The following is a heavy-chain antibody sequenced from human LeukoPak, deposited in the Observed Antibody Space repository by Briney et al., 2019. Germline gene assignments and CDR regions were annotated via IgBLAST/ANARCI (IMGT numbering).Heavy chain of an antibody. CDR2: IRSICNTI. CDR1: GLTFSTLS. J-gene: IGHJ4*02. D-gene: IGHD6-19*01. CDR3: ARDVWTGVAVSDY. V-gene: IGHV3-48*04. Sequence: QPGGSLRLSFPASGLTFSTLSMNWVRQAQGKGLEWVSYIRSICNTIYYADSVKGRFTISRDNAKNSLYLQMNSLRADDTAVYYCARDVWTGVAVSDYWGQGTLVTVSS.